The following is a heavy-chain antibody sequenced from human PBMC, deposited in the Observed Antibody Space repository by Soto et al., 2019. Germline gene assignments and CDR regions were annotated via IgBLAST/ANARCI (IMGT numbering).Heavy chain of an antibody. V-gene: IGHV4-59*01. CDR3: ARGDSSWFDP. Sequence: SETLSLTCTVSGGSISSYYWSWIRQPPGTGLEWIGYIYYSGSTNYNPSLRSRVTISVDTSKNQFSLKLSSVTAAGTAVYYCARGDSSWFDPWGQGTLVTVSS. CDR1: GGSISSYY. CDR2: IYYSGST. J-gene: IGHJ5*02.